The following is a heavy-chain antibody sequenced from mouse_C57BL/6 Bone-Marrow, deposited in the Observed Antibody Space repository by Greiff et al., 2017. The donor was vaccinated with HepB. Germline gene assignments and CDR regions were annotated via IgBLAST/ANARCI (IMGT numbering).Heavy chain of an antibody. Sequence: QVQLKQSGAELVRPGTSVKTSCKASGYTFTNYWIGWAKQRPGHGLEWIGDIYPGGGYTNYNEKFKGKATLTADKSSSTAYMQFSSLTSEDSAIYYCARGGGYDWFAYWGQGTLVTVSA. J-gene: IGHJ3*01. D-gene: IGHD2-2*01. CDR1: GYTFTNYW. CDR3: ARGGGYDWFAY. V-gene: IGHV1-63*01. CDR2: IYPGGGYT.